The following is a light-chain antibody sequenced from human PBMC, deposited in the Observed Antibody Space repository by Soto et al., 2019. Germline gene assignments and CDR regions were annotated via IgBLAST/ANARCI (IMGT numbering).Light chain of an antibody. V-gene: IGKV4-1*01. J-gene: IGKJ1*01. CDR1: QSVLYSSNNKNY. Sequence: ILVTQSPDSLAVSLGDRATINCKSSQSVLYSSNNKNYLAWYQQKPGQPPKLLIYWASTRESGVPDRFSGSGSGTDFTLTISSLQAEDVAVYYCQQYYSTHKWTFGQGTKVDIK. CDR2: WAS. CDR3: QQYYSTHKWT.